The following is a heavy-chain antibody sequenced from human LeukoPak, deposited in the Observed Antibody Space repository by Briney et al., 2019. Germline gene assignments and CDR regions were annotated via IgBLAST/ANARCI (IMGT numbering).Heavy chain of an antibody. CDR1: AFTVNNNH. CDR3: ARGPISSLAFDY. V-gene: IGHV3-66*01. J-gene: IGHJ4*02. D-gene: IGHD3-16*02. CDR2: IYSDGGT. Sequence: GSLRLSCAASAFTVNNNHMSWVRQAPGKGLEWVSLIYSDGGTYYADSVKGRFTISRDNSKNTLYLQMNSLRAEDTAVYYCARGPISSLAFDYWGQGTLVTVSS.